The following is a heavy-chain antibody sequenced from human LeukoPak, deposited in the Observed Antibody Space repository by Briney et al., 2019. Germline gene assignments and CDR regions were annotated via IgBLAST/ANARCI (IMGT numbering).Heavy chain of an antibody. J-gene: IGHJ4*02. CDR2: INCNGGST. CDR3: AKDAEIRYSNSPTQPFDY. V-gene: IGHV3-20*04. Sequence: GGSLTLSCAASGFTSSDYGMSWVRQAPGKGLEWVSNINCNGGSTGYADSVKGRSTISRDNAKNSLYLQMNSLRAEDTALYCCAKDAEIRYSNSPTQPFDYWGQGTLVTVSS. CDR1: GFTSSDYG. D-gene: IGHD6-6*01.